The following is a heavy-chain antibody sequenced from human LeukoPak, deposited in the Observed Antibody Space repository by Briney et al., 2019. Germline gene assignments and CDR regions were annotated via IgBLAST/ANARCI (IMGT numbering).Heavy chain of an antibody. Sequence: GGSLRLSCAASGFTFSSYAMHWVRQAPGKGLEWVAVISYDGSNKYYADSVKGRFTISRDNSKNTLYLQMSSLRAEDTAVYYCARDLTPRDSVSRYEYWGQGTLVTVSS. CDR3: ARDLTPRDSVSRYEY. CDR2: ISYDGSNK. J-gene: IGHJ4*02. D-gene: IGHD2-21*02. CDR1: GFTFSSYA. V-gene: IGHV3-30*04.